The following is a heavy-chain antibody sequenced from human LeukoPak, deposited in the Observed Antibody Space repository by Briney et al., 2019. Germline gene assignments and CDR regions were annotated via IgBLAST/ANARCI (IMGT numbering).Heavy chain of an antibody. CDR1: GFTFDDYA. CDR2: ISWNSGSI. V-gene: IGHV3-9*01. J-gene: IGHJ4*02. Sequence: GRSLRLSCAASGFTFDDYAMHWVRQAPGKGLEWVSGISWNSGSIGYADSVKGRFTISRDNAKNSLYLQMNSLRAEDTALYYCAKSRTGMELLWFGEFDYWGQGTLVTVPS. CDR3: AKSRTGMELLWFGEFDY. D-gene: IGHD3-10*01.